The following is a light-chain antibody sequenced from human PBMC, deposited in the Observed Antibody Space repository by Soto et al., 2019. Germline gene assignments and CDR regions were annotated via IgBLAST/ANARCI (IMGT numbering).Light chain of an antibody. Sequence: EIVLTQSPGTLSLSPGERATLSCRAGQSVSSNYLAWYQQKPGQAPRLLIYGASSRATGIPDRFSGSGSGTXXTXTIXXLEPEDFAVYYCQQYGSSRTFGQGTKLEIK. V-gene: IGKV3-20*01. CDR1: QSVSSNY. J-gene: IGKJ2*02. CDR2: GAS. CDR3: QQYGSSRT.